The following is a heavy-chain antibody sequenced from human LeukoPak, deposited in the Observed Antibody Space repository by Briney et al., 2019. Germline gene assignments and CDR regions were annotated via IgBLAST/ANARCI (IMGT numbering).Heavy chain of an antibody. CDR2: INHSGST. J-gene: IGHJ5*02. CDR1: GGSFSGYY. CDR3: ARRVDYGSGSKTVGWFDP. Sequence: SETLSLTCAVYGGSFSGYYWSWIRQPPGKGLEWIGEINHSGSTNYNPSLKSRVTISVDTSKNQFSLKLSSVTAADTAVYYCARRVDYGSGSKTVGWFDPWGQGTLVTVSS. V-gene: IGHV4-34*01. D-gene: IGHD3-10*01.